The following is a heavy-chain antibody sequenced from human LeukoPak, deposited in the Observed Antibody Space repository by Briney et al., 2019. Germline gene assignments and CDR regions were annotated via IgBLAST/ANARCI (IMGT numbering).Heavy chain of an antibody. J-gene: IGHJ3*02. CDR1: GFPFSNYD. Sequence: GGSLRLACAASGFPFSNYDMHWVRQGTGKGLEWVSGIGTGGDTHYPDSVKGRFTISRENAKNSLYLQMTSLRVGDTAMYYCARAARYYGSSGAHAFDIWGQGTRVTVS. V-gene: IGHV3-13*01. CDR2: IGTGGDT. CDR3: ARAARYYGSSGAHAFDI. D-gene: IGHD6-19*01.